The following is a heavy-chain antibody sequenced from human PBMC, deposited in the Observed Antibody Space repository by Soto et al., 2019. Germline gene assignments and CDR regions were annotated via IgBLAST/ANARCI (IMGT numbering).Heavy chain of an antibody. J-gene: IGHJ6*03. CDR3: AKDFRVVVPAAMPDSYYYYYYMDV. CDR1: GFTFDDYA. CDR2: ISWNSGSI. V-gene: IGHV3-9*01. Sequence: GGSLRLSCAASGFTFDDYAMHWVRQAPGKGLEWVSGISWNSGSIGYADSVKGRFTISRDNAKNSLYLQMNSLRAEDTALYCCAKDFRVVVPAAMPDSYYYYYYMDVWGKGTTVTVSS. D-gene: IGHD2-2*01.